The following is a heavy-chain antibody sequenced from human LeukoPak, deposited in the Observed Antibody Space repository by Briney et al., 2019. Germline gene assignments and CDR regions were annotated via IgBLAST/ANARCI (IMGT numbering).Heavy chain of an antibody. CDR3: ARDRGGDYDSSGYYFWFDP. J-gene: IGHJ5*02. CDR1: GFTFSSYS. V-gene: IGHV3-21*01. CDR2: ISSSSSYI. Sequence: GGSLRLSCAASGFTFSSYSMNWVRQAPGKGLEWVSSISSSSSYIYYADSVKGRFTISRDNAKNSLYLQMNSLRAEDTAVYYCARDRGGDYDSSGYYFWFDPWGQGTLVTVSS. D-gene: IGHD3-22*01.